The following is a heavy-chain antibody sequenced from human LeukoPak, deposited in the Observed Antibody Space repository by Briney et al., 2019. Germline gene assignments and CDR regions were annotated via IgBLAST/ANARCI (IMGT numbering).Heavy chain of an antibody. D-gene: IGHD3-9*01. CDR2: ISSSSSYI. V-gene: IGHV3-21*01. CDR3: AREGVDDDILTGLGY. CDR1: GFTFSSYS. J-gene: IGHJ4*02. Sequence: GGSLRLSCAASGFTFSSYSMNWVRQAPGKGLEWVSSISSSSSYIYYADSVKGRFTISRDNAKNSLYLQMNSLRAEDTAVYYCAREGVDDDILTGLGYWGQGTLVTVSS.